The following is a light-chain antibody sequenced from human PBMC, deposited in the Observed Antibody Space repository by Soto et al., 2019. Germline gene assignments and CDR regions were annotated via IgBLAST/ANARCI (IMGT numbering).Light chain of an antibody. CDR1: QDIAIY. CDR3: QQLRMYPST. J-gene: IGKJ4*01. Sequence: IPFTQAPSSLSASVGDRGTVTCRASQDIAIYLAWYQQKPGEAPKLLIYAASTLYGGVPSRFSGSGSGIDFALTITSLQAEDFATYYCQQLRMYPSTFGGGTKVDIK. CDR2: AAS. V-gene: IGKV1-9*01.